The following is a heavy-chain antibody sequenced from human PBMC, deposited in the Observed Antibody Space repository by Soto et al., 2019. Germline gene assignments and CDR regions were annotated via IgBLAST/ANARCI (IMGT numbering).Heavy chain of an antibody. CDR1: GFTFTTYA. CDR2: ISVSGDRT. J-gene: IGHJ4*02. D-gene: IGHD2-2*01. Sequence: EVQLLESGGGLVQPGGSLRLSCAASGFTFTTYAMCWVRQAPGKGLDWVSSISVSGDRTFYADSVKGRFTISRDNRRNTLHLQMNSLRAEDTAVYYCVKDGDSISSNKPLDYWGQGTLVTVSS. V-gene: IGHV3-23*01. CDR3: VKDGDSISSNKPLDY.